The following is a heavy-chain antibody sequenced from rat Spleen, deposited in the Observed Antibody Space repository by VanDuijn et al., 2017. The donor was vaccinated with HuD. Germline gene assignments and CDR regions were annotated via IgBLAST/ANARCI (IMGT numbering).Heavy chain of an antibody. D-gene: IGHD1-11*01. Sequence: EVQLVESGGGLVQPGRSLKLSCAASGITFSDHYMAWVRPTPTRGLEWIAPISTGCNITYYRDSVKGRFTISRDDAKNTQYLQMDSLRSEDTATYYCTRHGGLRNWFAYWGQGTLVTVSS. CDR2: ISTGCNIT. CDR3: TRHGGLRNWFAY. V-gene: IGHV5S13*01. CDR1: GITFSDHY. J-gene: IGHJ3*01.